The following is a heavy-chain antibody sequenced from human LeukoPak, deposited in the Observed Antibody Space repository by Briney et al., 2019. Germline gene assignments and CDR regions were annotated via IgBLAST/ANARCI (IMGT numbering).Heavy chain of an antibody. D-gene: IGHD2-2*01. J-gene: IGHJ6*03. CDR1: GYSFTSYD. V-gene: IGHV1-8*01. CDR3: ARGHQLNDYYMDV. Sequence: ASVKVSCEASGYSFTSYDMNWVRQAPGQGLEWMGWMNLHNGNTGYSQRFQGRVTMTRNTSLSTAYLELSSLQPEDTAVYYCARGHQLNDYYMDVWGKGTTVTVSS. CDR2: MNLHNGNT.